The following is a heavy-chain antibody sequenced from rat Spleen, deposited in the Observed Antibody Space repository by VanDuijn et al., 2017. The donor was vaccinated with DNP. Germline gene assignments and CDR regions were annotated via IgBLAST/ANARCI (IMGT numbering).Heavy chain of an antibody. V-gene: IGHV5-7*01. Sequence: EVRLVESGGGLVQPGRSLKLSCAASGFTFSDYNMAWVRQAPKKGLEWVATIHSDGSSTYYRDSVRGRFTFSRDNAEGTLYLQMDSLRSEDTATYYCATSPGPNWFAYWGQGTLVTVSS. CDR1: GFTFSDYN. D-gene: IGHD1-4*01. J-gene: IGHJ3*01. CDR3: ATSPGPNWFAY. CDR2: IHSDGSST.